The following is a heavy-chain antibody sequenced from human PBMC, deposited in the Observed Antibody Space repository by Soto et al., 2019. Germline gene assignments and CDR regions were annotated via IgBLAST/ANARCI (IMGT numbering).Heavy chain of an antibody. CDR2: IDPSDSQT. CDR1: GYSFAGYW. D-gene: IGHD2-8*01. V-gene: IGHV5-10-1*01. CDR3: ARGYCTTNICDPWFDP. J-gene: IGHJ5*02. Sequence: GESLKISCKGSGYSFAGYWITWVRQKPGKGLEWMGRIDPSDSQTYYSPSFRGHVTISVTKSITTVFLQWSSLRASDTAMYYCARGYCTTNICDPWFDPWGQGTLVTVSS.